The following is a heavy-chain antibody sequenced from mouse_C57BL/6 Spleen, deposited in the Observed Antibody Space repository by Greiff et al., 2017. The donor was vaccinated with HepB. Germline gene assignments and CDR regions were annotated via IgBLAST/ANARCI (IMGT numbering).Heavy chain of an antibody. D-gene: IGHD1-1*01. CDR2: IRSKSNNYAT. V-gene: IGHV10-1*01. CDR1: GFSFNTYA. CDR3: VRGGSSYGYFDY. J-gene: IGHJ2*01. Sequence: EVMLVESGGGLVQPKGSLKLSCAASGFSFNTYAMNWVRQAPGKGLEWVARIRSKSNNYATYYADSVKDRFTISRDDSESMLYLQMNNLKTEDTAMYYCVRGGSSYGYFDYWGQGTTLTVSS.